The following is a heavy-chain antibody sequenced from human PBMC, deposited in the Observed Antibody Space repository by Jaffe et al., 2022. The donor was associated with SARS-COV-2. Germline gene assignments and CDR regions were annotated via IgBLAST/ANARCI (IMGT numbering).Heavy chain of an antibody. D-gene: IGHD5-18*01. CDR1: GGSISSGSYY. Sequence: QVQLQESGPGLVKPSQTLSLTCTVSGGSISSGSYYWSWIRQPAGKALEWIGRTHTSEITDYSPSLKSRVTISIDTSKNQFSLKLSSVTAADTAVYYCAKSLFGYKYGSPYYYYDMDVWGQGTTVTVSS. V-gene: IGHV4-61*02. CDR3: AKSLFGYKYGSPYYYYDMDV. CDR2: THTSEIT. J-gene: IGHJ6*02.